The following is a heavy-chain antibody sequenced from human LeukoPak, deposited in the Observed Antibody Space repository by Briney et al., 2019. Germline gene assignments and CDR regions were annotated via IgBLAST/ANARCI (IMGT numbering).Heavy chain of an antibody. CDR1: GFTFSSYS. CDR3: ARDRSGDYDYHYYGMDV. J-gene: IGHJ6*02. V-gene: IGHV3-48*01. CDR2: ISSSSSTI. D-gene: IGHD4-17*01. Sequence: GGSLRLSCAASGFTFSSYSMNWVRQAPGKGLEWVSYISSSSSTIYYADSVKGRFTISRDNAKNSLFLQMNSLRAEDTAVYFCARDRSGDYDYHYYGMDVWGQGTTVTVSS.